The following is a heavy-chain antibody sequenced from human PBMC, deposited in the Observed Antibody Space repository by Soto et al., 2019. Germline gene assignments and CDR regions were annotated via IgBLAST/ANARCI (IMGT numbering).Heavy chain of an antibody. CDR2: IIPIFGTA. D-gene: IGHD6-13*01. V-gene: IGHV1-69*13. CDR1: GGTFSSYA. J-gene: IGHJ4*02. CDR3: ASFGSSSWYFPFDY. Sequence: SVKVSXKASGGTFSSYAISWVRQAPGQGLEWMGGIIPIFGTANYAQKFQGRVTITADESTSTAYMELSSLRSEDTAVYYCASFGSSSWYFPFDYWGQGTLVTVSS.